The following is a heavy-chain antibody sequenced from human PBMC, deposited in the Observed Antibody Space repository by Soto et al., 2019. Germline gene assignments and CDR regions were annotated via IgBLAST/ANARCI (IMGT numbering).Heavy chain of an antibody. V-gene: IGHV1-24*01. CDR1: GYTLTELS. Sequence: GASVKVSCKVSGYTLTELSMHWVRQAPGKGLEWMGGFDPEDGETIYAQKFQGRVTTTEDTSTDTAYMELSSLRSEDTAVYYCATVDDFWSDYLDRGFDPWGQGTLVTVS. J-gene: IGHJ5*02. D-gene: IGHD3-3*01. CDR2: FDPEDGET. CDR3: ATVDDFWSDYLDRGFDP.